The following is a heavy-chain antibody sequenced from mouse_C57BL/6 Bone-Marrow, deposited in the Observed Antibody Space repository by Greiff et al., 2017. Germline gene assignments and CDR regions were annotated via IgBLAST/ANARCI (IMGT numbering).Heavy chain of an antibody. CDR3: ATDYYGSSYWWYFDV. CDR2: LSPRSGNT. D-gene: IGHD1-1*01. Sequence: VPLQQSGAELARPGASVKLSCKASGYTFTSYGISWVKQRTGQGLAWIGELSPRSGNTYYNEKFKGKATLTADKSSSTAYMELRSLTSEDSAVYFCATDYYGSSYWWYFDVWGTGTTVTVSS. J-gene: IGHJ1*03. V-gene: IGHV1-81*01. CDR1: GYTFTSYG.